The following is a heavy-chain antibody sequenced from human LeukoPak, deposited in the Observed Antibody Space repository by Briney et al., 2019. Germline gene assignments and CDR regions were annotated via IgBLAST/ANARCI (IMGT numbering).Heavy chain of an antibody. D-gene: IGHD3-10*01. CDR2: ISSSSSYI. J-gene: IGHJ3*02. Sequence: GGSLRLSCAASGFTFSTYAMSWVRQAPGKGLEWVSSISSSSSYIYYADSVKGRFTISRDNAKNSLYLQMDSLRAEDMAVYYCSTRGDAFDIWGQGTMVTVSS. V-gene: IGHV3-21*01. CDR1: GFTFSTYA. CDR3: STRGDAFDI.